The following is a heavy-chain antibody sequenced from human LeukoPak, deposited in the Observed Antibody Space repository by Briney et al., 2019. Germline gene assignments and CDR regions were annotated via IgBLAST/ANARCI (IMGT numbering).Heavy chain of an antibody. CDR1: GGSFSGYY. J-gene: IGHJ4*02. Sequence: SETLSLTCAVYGGSFSGYYWSWIRQPPGKGLEWIGEINHSGSTNYNPSLKSRVTISVDTSKNQFSLELGSVTAADTAVYYCAREDGGRGEPDYWGQGTLVTVSS. CDR2: INHSGST. CDR3: AREDGGRGEPDY. D-gene: IGHD3-16*01. V-gene: IGHV4-34*01.